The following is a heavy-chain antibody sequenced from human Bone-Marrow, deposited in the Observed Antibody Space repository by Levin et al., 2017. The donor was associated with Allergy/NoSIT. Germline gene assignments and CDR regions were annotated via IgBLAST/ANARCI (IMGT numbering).Heavy chain of an antibody. Sequence: GGSLRLSCAASGFNFSDYYMSWIRQAPGKGLEWISYISNGSDSINYADSVKGRLTISRDNAKNSLNLQVSSLRAEDTAVYHCVRGIIGDVRVAHKEAFDVWGQGTMVTVSS. CDR2: ISNGSDSI. D-gene: IGHD2/OR15-2a*01. V-gene: IGHV3-11*06. J-gene: IGHJ3*01. CDR1: GFNFSDYY. CDR3: VRGIIGDVRVAHKEAFDV.